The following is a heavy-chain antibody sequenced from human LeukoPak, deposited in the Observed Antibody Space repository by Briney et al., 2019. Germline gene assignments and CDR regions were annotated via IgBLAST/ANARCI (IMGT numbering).Heavy chain of an antibody. V-gene: IGHV5-51*01. CDR3: ARRYCSGSSCYLFDY. CDR2: IHPRDSDT. J-gene: IGHJ4*02. CDR1: GYSFTNYW. D-gene: IGHD2-15*01. Sequence: GESLKISCKGSGYSFTNYWIGWVRQMPGKGLEWMGIIHPRDSDTRYSPSFQGQVTISADKSISTAYLQWSSLKASDTAIYYCARRYCSGSSCYLFDYWGQGTLVTVSS.